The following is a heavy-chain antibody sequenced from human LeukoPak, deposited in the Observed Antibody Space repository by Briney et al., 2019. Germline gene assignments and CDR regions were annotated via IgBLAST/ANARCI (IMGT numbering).Heavy chain of an antibody. V-gene: IGHV4-59*12. CDR1: GGSISSYY. D-gene: IGHD2-2*01. Sequence: PSETLSLTCTVSGGSISSYYWSWIRQPPGKGLEWIGYIYYIGSTSYNPSLKSRVPISVDTSKNQFSLKLSSVTAADTAVYYCAREVGGYCSSTSCPGWFDPWGQGTLVTVSS. J-gene: IGHJ5*02. CDR2: IYYIGST. CDR3: AREVGGYCSSTSCPGWFDP.